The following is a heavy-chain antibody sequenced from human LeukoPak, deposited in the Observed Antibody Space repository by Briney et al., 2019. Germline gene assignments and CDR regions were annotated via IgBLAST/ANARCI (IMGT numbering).Heavy chain of an antibody. D-gene: IGHD2-2*01. V-gene: IGHV3-30-3*01. CDR3: ARSWRSSTSCSHTDYYYMDV. J-gene: IGHJ6*03. Sequence: GRSLRLSCAASGFTFSSYAMHWVRQAPGKGLEWVAVISYDGSNKYSADSVKGRFTISRDNSKNTLYLQMNSLRAEDTAVYYCARSWRSSTSCSHTDYYYMDVWGKGTTVTVSS. CDR1: GFTFSSYA. CDR2: ISYDGSNK.